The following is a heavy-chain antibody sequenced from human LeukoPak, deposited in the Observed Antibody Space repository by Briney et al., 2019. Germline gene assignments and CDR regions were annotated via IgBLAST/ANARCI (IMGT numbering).Heavy chain of an antibody. CDR3: AKEMPKWYSGPPAPFDY. J-gene: IGHJ4*02. CDR1: GFTFSSYG. D-gene: IGHD1-26*01. V-gene: IGHV3-30*18. Sequence: PGRSLRLSCAASGFTFSSYGMHWVRQAPGKGLEWVAAISYDGSNKYYKDSVKGRFTISRDNSKNTLYLQMNSLRAEDTAVYYCAKEMPKWYSGPPAPFDYWGQGTLVTVSS. CDR2: ISYDGSNK.